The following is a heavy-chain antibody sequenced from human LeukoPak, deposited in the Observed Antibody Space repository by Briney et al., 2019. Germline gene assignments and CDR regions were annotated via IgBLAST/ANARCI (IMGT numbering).Heavy chain of an antibody. CDR2: IKEDGSIE. Sequence: GVSLRLSCVASGFTFSHYWMSWVRQAPGKGLEWVANIKEDGSIEDYVGSVKGRFTVSRDNAKNSLYLEMNSLRVEDTAVYYCVSQQVAPPWGQGTLVIVSS. CDR3: VSQQVAPP. J-gene: IGHJ5*02. V-gene: IGHV3-7*01. D-gene: IGHD5-12*01. CDR1: GFTFSHYW.